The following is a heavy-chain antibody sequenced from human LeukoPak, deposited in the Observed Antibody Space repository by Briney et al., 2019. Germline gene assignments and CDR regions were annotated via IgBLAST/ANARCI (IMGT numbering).Heavy chain of an antibody. D-gene: IGHD3/OR15-3a*01. Sequence: SQTLSLTWTVSGGSISSGDYYWTWIRQRPGKGLEWIGYIYYSGSTYYNPSLKSRIITSIDTSKNQFSLQLSSVTAADTAVYYCARGLGGWFDPWGQGALVTVSS. CDR2: IYYSGST. CDR1: GGSISSGDYY. V-gene: IGHV4-30-4*01. CDR3: ARGLGGWFDP. J-gene: IGHJ5*02.